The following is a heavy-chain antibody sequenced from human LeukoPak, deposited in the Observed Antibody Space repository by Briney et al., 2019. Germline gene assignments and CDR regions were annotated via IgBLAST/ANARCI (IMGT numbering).Heavy chain of an antibody. Sequence: SVKVSCKASGYTFTGYFMHWVRQAPGQGLEWMGRIVPVLGFTNFPQNFEGRVTLTADTSTTTAYMELSSLTSDDTAVYYCAREIGGGPYYFDYWGQGTLVTVSS. CDR3: AREIGGGPYYFDY. CDR2: IVPVLGFT. J-gene: IGHJ4*02. D-gene: IGHD2/OR15-2a*01. V-gene: IGHV1-69*04. CDR1: GYTFTGYF.